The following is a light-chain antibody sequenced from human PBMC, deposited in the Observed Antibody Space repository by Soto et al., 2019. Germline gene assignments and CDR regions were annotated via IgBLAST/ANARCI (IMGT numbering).Light chain of an antibody. CDR1: QSVSSTY. CDR3: QQYGSSGT. V-gene: IGKV3-20*01. CDR2: GAS. J-gene: IGKJ4*02. Sequence: EIVLTQSPGTLSLSPGERATLSCRASQSVSSTYLIWYQQKPGQAPRLLISGASSRAADIPDRFSGSGSGTDFTLTISRLEPEDFAVYYCQQYGSSGTFGRGTKVDI.